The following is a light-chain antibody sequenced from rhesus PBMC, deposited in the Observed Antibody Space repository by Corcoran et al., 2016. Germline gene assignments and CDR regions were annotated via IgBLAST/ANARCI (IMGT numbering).Light chain of an antibody. CDR1: ENINTY. Sequence: DIQMTQSPSSLSASVGDRVTITCRASENINTYLNWYQQRPGKAPTLLLYKASTLQSGVPSRFSGGGSGADYTLTISGLQPEDVATYYCQHAYGTPPTFGGGTKV. V-gene: IGKV1-74*01. CDR2: KAS. CDR3: QHAYGTPPT. J-gene: IGKJ4*01.